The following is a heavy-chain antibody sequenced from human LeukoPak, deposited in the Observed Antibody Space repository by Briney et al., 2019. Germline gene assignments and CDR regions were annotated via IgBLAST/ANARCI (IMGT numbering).Heavy chain of an antibody. V-gene: IGHV3-66*01. J-gene: IGHJ4*02. CDR2: IYSGGST. D-gene: IGHD3-22*01. CDR3: ARESYDSSRGFDY. Sequence: GGSLRLSCAASGFTVSSNYMSWVRQALGKGLEWVSVIYSGGSTYYADSVKGRFTISRDNSKNTLYLQMNSLRAEDTAVYYCARESYDSSRGFDYWGQGTLVTVSS. CDR1: GFTVSSNY.